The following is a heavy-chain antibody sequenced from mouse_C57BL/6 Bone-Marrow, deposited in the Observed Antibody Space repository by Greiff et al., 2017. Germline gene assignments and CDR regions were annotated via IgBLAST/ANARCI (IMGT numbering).Heavy chain of an antibody. D-gene: IGHD1-1*02. CDR2: ISSGSSTI. V-gene: IGHV5-17*01. CDR1: GFTFSDYG. CDR3: ARRGWWFFDY. J-gene: IGHJ2*01. Sequence: EVHLVESGGGLVKPGGSLKLSCAASGFTFSDYGMHWVRQAPEKGLEWVAYISSGSSTIYYADTVKGLFTISRDNAKNTLFLQMTSLRSEDTPMYYCARRGWWFFDYWGQGTTLTVSS.